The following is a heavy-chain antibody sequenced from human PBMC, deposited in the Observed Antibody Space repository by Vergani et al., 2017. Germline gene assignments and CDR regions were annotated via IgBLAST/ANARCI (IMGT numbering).Heavy chain of an antibody. Sequence: QVQLVQSGAEVKKPGSSVKVSCKASGGTFSSYAISWVRQAPGQGLEWMGGIIPIFGTANYAQKFQGRVTITADESTGTAYMELSSLRSEDTAVYYCAREGYCSSTSCYDNWFDPWGQGTLVTVSS. CDR2: IIPIFGTA. D-gene: IGHD2-2*01. CDR3: AREGYCSSTSCYDNWFDP. CDR1: GGTFSSYA. V-gene: IGHV1-69*01. J-gene: IGHJ5*02.